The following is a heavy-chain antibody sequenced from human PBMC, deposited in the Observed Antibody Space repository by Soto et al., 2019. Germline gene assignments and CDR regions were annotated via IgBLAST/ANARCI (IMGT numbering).Heavy chain of an antibody. CDR2: LYPSGST. J-gene: IGHJ4*02. Sequence: KPSETLSLTCTVSGYSITSGYYWGWIRQPPGKGLEWIGTLYPSGSTSYNPSLKSRVTISMDTSKNQFSLKLTSVTAADTAVYYCAARGFTYGYPFDSWGQGTLVTVSS. V-gene: IGHV4-38-2*02. D-gene: IGHD5-18*01. CDR3: AARGFTYGYPFDS. CDR1: GYSITSGYY.